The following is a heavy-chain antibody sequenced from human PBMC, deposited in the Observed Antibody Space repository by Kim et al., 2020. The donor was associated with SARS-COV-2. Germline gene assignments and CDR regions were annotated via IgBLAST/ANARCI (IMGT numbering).Heavy chain of an antibody. Sequence: GGSLRLSCAASGFTFSSYGMHWVRQAPGKGLEWVAVIWYDGSNKYYADSVKGRFTISRDNSKNTLYLQMNSLRAEDTAVYYCARETWRRFWTPFTMVRGVINRGMDVWGQGTTVTVSS. J-gene: IGHJ6*02. D-gene: IGHD3-10*01. CDR3: ARETWRRFWTPFTMVRGVINRGMDV. CDR2: IWYDGSNK. CDR1: GFTFSSYG. V-gene: IGHV3-33*01.